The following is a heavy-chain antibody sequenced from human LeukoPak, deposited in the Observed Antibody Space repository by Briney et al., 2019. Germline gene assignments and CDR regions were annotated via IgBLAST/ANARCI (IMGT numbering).Heavy chain of an antibody. CDR1: GFTFSSYA. Sequence: QPGGSLRLSCAASGFTFSSYAMNWVRQAPGKGLEWVSAISGSGGSTYYADSVKGRFTISRDNSKNTLYLQMNSLRAEDTAVYYCAKAPAVRITIFGVSFDFWGQGTLVTVSS. CDR3: AKAPAVRITIFGVSFDF. V-gene: IGHV3-23*01. CDR2: ISGSGGST. D-gene: IGHD3-3*01. J-gene: IGHJ4*02.